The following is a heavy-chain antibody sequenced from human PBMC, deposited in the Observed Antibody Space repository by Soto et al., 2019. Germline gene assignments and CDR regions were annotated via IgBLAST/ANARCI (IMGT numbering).Heavy chain of an antibody. CDR3: ARLQYTVVTALDI. Sequence: QVQLQESGPRLVKPSETLSLTCSVSGVSIGNHFWSWIRQAPGKGPELVGYIYHTVNTNYNPAPKSRVTISMDTSENQLSLQLSSVTAADTAVYYCARLQYTVVTALDIWGQGTMVTVSS. V-gene: IGHV4-59*11. CDR2: IYHTVNT. CDR1: GVSIGNHF. J-gene: IGHJ3*02. D-gene: IGHD2-15*01.